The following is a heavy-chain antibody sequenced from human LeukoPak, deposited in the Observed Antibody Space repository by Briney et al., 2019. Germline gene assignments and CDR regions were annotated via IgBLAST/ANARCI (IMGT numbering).Heavy chain of an antibody. D-gene: IGHD3-10*01. J-gene: IGHJ4*02. V-gene: IGHV1-2*06. CDR3: ARALMVRGVIIDDY. CDR2: IYPKSGGT. Sequence: ASVKVSCKASGYTFTGYYMHWVRQAPGQGLEWMGRIYPKSGGTNYAQQFQGRVTMTRDTPISTAYMELSRLRSDDTAVYYCARALMVRGVIIDDYWGQGTLVTVSS. CDR1: GYTFTGYY.